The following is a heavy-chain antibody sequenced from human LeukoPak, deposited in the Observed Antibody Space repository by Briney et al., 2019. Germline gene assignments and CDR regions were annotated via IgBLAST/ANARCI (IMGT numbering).Heavy chain of an antibody. V-gene: IGHV4-59*11. CDR1: GDSISSHY. D-gene: IGHD2-21*02. Sequence: SETLSLTCTVSGDSISSHYWTWIRQSPGKGLEWIGYIYYTGSTNYNPSLKSRVTISVDTSKNQFSLKLSSVTAADTAIYYCARNIAYCGGDCYNYLDYWGQGTLVTVSS. CDR3: ARNIAYCGGDCYNYLDY. CDR2: IYYTGST. J-gene: IGHJ4*02.